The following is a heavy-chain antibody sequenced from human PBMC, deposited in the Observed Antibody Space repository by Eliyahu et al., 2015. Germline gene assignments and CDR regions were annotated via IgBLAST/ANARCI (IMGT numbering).Heavy chain of an antibody. CDR3: AKRAVGYSSSWQFDY. Sequence: QVQLVESGGGVVQPGGSLRLSCAASGFTFSSYGMHWVRQAPGKGLEWVAFIRYDGSNKYYADSVKGRFTISRDNSKNTLYLQMNSLRAEDTAVYYCAKRAVGYSSSWQFDYWGQGTLVTVSS. V-gene: IGHV3-30*02. CDR2: IRYDGSNK. J-gene: IGHJ4*02. D-gene: IGHD6-13*01. CDR1: GFTFSSYG.